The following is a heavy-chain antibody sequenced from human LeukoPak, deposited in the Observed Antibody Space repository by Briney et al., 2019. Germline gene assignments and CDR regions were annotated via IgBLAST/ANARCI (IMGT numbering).Heavy chain of an antibody. D-gene: IGHD3-22*01. CDR2: IWSDGSNK. CDR3: ARAAYESTGYLTL. V-gene: IGHV3-33*01. Sequence: QSGGSLRLSCAASGFTFSSYGIHWVRQAPGKGLEWVAVIWSDGSNKYHADSVKGRFPISRDNSKNTVYLQMNSLRADDTAVYYCARAAYESTGYLTLWGQGALVTVSS. J-gene: IGHJ4*02. CDR1: GFTFSSYG.